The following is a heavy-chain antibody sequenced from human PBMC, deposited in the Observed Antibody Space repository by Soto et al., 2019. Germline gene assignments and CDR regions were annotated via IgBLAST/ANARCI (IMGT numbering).Heavy chain of an antibody. CDR1: GFTSSDYA. J-gene: IGHJ6*02. D-gene: IGHD3-10*01. Sequence: EGQLLESGGGLVQPGGSLRLSCAASGFTSSDYAMSWVRQAPGNGLEWVSLISGSGDSTYYADSVKGRFTISRDNSKNTLYLQMNSLRAEDTAVYYCAKDVLLWFGELTPGAFYGMDVWGQGTAVTVSS. CDR2: ISGSGDST. V-gene: IGHV3-23*01. CDR3: AKDVLLWFGELTPGAFYGMDV.